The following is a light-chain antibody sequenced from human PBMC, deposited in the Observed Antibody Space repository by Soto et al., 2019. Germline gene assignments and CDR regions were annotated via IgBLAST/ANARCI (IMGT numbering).Light chain of an antibody. CDR1: QTISRNY. CDR3: QQYNKWPPVT. J-gene: IGKJ2*01. V-gene: IGKV3-20*01. CDR2: GAS. Sequence: ELVLTQSPGTLSLSPGERATVSCRASQTISRNYLVWYQKKPGQAPRLLIYGASTRATGIPDRFTGSGSGTDFTLTITRLEPEDFAIYYCQQYNKWPPVTFGQGTKVDIK.